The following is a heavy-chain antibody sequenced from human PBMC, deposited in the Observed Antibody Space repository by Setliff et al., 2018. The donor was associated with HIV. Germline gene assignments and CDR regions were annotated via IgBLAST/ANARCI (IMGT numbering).Heavy chain of an antibody. D-gene: IGHD4-17*01. V-gene: IGHV4-59*11. CDR1: GASITSHY. J-gene: IGHJ4*02. Sequence: SETLSLTCTVSGASITSHYWSWIRQSPGKAFEWIGYIYSTGSTNYNPSLQSRVTISMVASRNQFSLKVTSVTAADTAVYYCAKGAGSYGDYTFDYWGQGNLDTVSS. CDR3: AKGAGSYGDYTFDY. CDR2: IYSTGST.